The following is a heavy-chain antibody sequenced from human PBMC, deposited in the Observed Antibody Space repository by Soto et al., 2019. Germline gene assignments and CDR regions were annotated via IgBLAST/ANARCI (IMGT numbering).Heavy chain of an antibody. D-gene: IGHD3-3*01. Sequence: GGSLRFSCAASGFTFSSYAMHWVRQAPGKGLEWVAVISYDGSNKYYADSVKGRFTISRDNSKNTLYLQMNSLRAEDTAVYYCARDTIVRSYYYYGMDVWGQWTTVTVSS. CDR1: GFTFSSYA. CDR2: ISYDGSNK. J-gene: IGHJ6*02. CDR3: ARDTIVRSYYYYGMDV. V-gene: IGHV3-30-3*01.